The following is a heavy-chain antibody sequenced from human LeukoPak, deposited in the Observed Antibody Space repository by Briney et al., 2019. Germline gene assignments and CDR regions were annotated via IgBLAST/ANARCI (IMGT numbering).Heavy chain of an antibody. J-gene: IGHJ4*02. CDR3: ARWDGDYYFDY. V-gene: IGHV4-59*01. CDR2: IYYSGST. D-gene: IGHD4-17*01. Sequence: PSETLSLTCTVSGGSISSYYWSWIRQPPGKGLEWIGYIYYSGSTNYNPSLKSRVTISVDTSKNQFSLKLSSATAADTAVYYCARWDGDYYFDYWGQGTLVTVSS. CDR1: GGSISSYY.